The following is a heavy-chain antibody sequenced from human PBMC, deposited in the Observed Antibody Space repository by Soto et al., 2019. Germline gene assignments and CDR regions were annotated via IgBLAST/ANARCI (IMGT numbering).Heavy chain of an antibody. J-gene: IGHJ4*01. CDR1: GFTVSSDY. Sequence: LRLSCAASGFTVSSDYMTWVRQPPGKGLEWVSVIYSGGSTYYADSVKCRFTISRDNSKNTVYLQMNSLRAEDTAVYYCARDYRDSSGYYAGFDFWGQGTLVTVSS. D-gene: IGHD3-22*01. CDR3: ARDYRDSSGYYAGFDF. V-gene: IGHV3-53*01. CDR2: IYSGGST.